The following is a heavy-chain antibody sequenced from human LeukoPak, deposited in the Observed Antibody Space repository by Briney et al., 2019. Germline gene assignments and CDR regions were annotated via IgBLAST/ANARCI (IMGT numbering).Heavy chain of an antibody. V-gene: IGHV3-23*01. Sequence: GSLRLSCAASGFTFSSYAMSWVRQAPGKGLEWVSAISGSGGSTYYADSVKGRFTISRDNSKNTLYLQMNSLRAEDTAVYYRARDKGARGDLDYWGQGTLVTVSS. J-gene: IGHJ4*02. CDR1: GFTFSSYA. CDR2: ISGSGGST. CDR3: ARDKGARGDLDY.